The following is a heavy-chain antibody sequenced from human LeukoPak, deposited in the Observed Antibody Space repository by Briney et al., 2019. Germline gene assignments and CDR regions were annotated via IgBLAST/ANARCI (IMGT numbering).Heavy chain of an antibody. CDR2: ILYDGSNK. J-gene: IGHJ4*02. V-gene: IGHV3-30-3*01. CDR3: ARDPDY. CDR1: AFTFSSYA. Sequence: PGGSLRLSCAASAFTFSSYAMHWVRQAPGKGLEWVAVILYDGSNKYYADSVKGRFTISRDNSKNTLYLQMNSLRAEDTAVYYCARDPDYWGQGTLVTVSS.